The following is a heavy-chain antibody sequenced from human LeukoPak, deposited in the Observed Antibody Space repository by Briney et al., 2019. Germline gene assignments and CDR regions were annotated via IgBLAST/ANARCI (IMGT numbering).Heavy chain of an antibody. CDR1: GGSISSGGYY. CDR3: ARVPYESTKDDAFDI. Sequence: SQTLSLTCTVSGGSISSGGYYWSWIRQHPGKGLEWIGYIYYSGSTYYNPSLKSRVTISVDTSKNQFSLKLSSVTAADTAVYYCARVPYESTKDDAFDIWGQGTMVTVSS. CDR2: IYYSGST. J-gene: IGHJ3*02. D-gene: IGHD2-2*01. V-gene: IGHV4-31*03.